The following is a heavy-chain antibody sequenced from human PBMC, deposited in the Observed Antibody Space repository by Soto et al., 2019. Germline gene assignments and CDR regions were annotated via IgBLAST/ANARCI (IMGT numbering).Heavy chain of an antibody. D-gene: IGHD6-25*01. CDR3: ARAGGYFGCNFDY. V-gene: IGHV4-31*03. CDR1: GDSISSGGYY. Sequence: SETLSLTCTVSGDSISSGGYYWSWIRHHPGKGLEWIGYIYYTGSPYYNPSLKSRVFISVDTSKNQFSLKLTSVSAADTAVYYCARAGGYFGCNFDYWGRGTLVTVSS. J-gene: IGHJ4*02. CDR2: IYYTGSP.